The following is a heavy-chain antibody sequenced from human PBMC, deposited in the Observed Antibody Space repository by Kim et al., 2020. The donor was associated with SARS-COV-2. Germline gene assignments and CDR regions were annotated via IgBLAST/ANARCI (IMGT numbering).Heavy chain of an antibody. CDR3: ARVIVGATTGYYYYYGMDV. CDR1: GGSISSYY. D-gene: IGHD1-26*01. J-gene: IGHJ6*02. V-gene: IGHV4-59*01. Sequence: SETLSLTCTVSGGSISSYYWSWIRQPPGKGLEWIGYIYYSGSTNYNPSLKSRVTISVDTSKNQFSLKLSSVTAADTAVYYCARVIVGATTGYYYYYGMDVWGQGTTVTVSS. CDR2: IYYSGST.